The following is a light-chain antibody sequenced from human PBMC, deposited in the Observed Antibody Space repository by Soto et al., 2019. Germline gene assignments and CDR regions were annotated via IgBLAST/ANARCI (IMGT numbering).Light chain of an antibody. V-gene: IGKV1-27*01. Sequence: DIQMTQSPSSLSASVGDTVTITCRASQGISNSLAWYQQKPGKVPDLLIYAASTLQSGVPSRFSGSGSGTDFTLTISSLQHEDVETYYCQEYQSPQFTLGPGTKVDIK. J-gene: IGKJ3*01. CDR2: AAS. CDR3: QEYQSPQFT. CDR1: QGISNS.